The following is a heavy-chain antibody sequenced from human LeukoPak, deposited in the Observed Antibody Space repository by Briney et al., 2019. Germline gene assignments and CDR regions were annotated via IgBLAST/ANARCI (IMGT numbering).Heavy chain of an antibody. D-gene: IGHD3-22*01. J-gene: IGHJ4*02. CDR3: AKHLYDSSGSDFDY. Sequence: GGSLRLSXAASGFTFSSYAMSWVRQAPGKGLEWVSAISGSGGSTYYADSVKGRFTISRDNSKNTLYLQMNSLRAEDTAVYYCAKHLYDSSGSDFDYWGQGTLVTVSS. V-gene: IGHV3-23*01. CDR1: GFTFSSYA. CDR2: ISGSGGST.